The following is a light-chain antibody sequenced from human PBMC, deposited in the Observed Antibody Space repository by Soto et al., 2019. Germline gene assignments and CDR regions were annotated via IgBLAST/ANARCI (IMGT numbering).Light chain of an antibody. CDR1: QSVGSC. CDR2: KAS. J-gene: IGKJ4*01. CDR3: QQYNIYPLT. V-gene: IGKV1-5*03. Sequence: DMLMTQSPSTLSSSVGDRVTISCRASQSVGSCLAWYQQKPGKAPKLLISKASSLETGVPSRFSGSGSGTEFTLTISSLQPDDFAVYYCQQYNIYPLTFGGGTKVEIK.